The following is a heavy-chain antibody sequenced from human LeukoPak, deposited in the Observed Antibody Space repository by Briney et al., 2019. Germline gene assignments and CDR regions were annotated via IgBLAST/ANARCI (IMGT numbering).Heavy chain of an antibody. D-gene: IGHD3-3*01. J-gene: IGHJ5*02. V-gene: IGHV4-59*01. CDR3: ARDFWSGSVGFDP. CDR2: IYSSGST. CDR1: CSAISTYF. Sequence: PSETLSLTCTVSCSAISTYFWSWIRQSPGKGLEWIGYIYSSGSTKYNPSLKSRVTISVDASKNQFALTLRSLTAADTAVYYCARDFWSGSVGFDPWGQGTLVTVSS.